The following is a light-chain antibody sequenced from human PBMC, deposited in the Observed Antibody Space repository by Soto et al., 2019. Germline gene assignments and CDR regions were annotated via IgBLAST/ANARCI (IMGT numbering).Light chain of an antibody. CDR3: SSYTTSSTYA. CDR2: EVN. Sequence: QSALTQPASVSGTPGQSITISCTGTSIDVGAYNYVSWYQQHPGKAPKLMLYEVNNRPSGVSNRFSGSKSGDTASLTISGLKAEDEADYYCSSYTTSSTYAFGTGTKLTVL. CDR1: SIDVGAYNY. V-gene: IGLV2-14*01. J-gene: IGLJ1*01.